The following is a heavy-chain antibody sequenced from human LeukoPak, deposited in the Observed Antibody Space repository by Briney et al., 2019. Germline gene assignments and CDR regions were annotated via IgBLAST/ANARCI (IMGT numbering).Heavy chain of an antibody. J-gene: IGHJ3*02. CDR1: GYSFTSYW. CDR3: ARLYYYDSSGYSTDAFDI. CDR2: IYPGDSDT. Sequence: GESLKISCKGSGYSFTSYWIGWVRQMPGKGLEWMGIIYPGDSDTRYSPSFQGQVTISADKSISTAYLQWSSLKASDTAMYYCARLYYYDSSGYSTDAFDIWGQGTMVTVSP. D-gene: IGHD3-22*01. V-gene: IGHV5-51*01.